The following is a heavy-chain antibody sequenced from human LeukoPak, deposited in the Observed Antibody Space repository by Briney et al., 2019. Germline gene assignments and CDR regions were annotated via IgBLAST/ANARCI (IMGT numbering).Heavy chain of an antibody. V-gene: IGHV1-69*05. CDR1: GYTFSNSG. CDR2: IIPIFGTA. CDR3: ARQGDYERENWFDP. Sequence: SVKVSCKASGYTFSNSGISWVRQAPGQGLEWMGRIIPIFGTANYAQKFQGRVTITTDESTSTAYMELSSLRSEDTAVYYCARQGDYERENWFDPWGQGTLVTVSS. D-gene: IGHD4-17*01. J-gene: IGHJ5*02.